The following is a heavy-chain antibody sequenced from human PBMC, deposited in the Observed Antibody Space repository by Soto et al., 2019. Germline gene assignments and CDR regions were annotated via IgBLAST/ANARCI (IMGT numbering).Heavy chain of an antibody. D-gene: IGHD2-8*02. CDR3: FFSRSSRHTPFQYCLGIRAQPPLRSLYS. CDR2: ISYDGSKQ. Sequence: KGLEWVAVISYDGSKQYYADSVKGRFTISRDNSKTTLYLQINGLRAEDTAVYYFFFSRSSRHTPFQYCLGIRAQPPLRSLYS. V-gene: IGHV3-30-3*01. J-gene: IGHJ5*01.